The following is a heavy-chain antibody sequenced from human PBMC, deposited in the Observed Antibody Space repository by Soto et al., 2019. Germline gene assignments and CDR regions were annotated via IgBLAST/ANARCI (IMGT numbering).Heavy chain of an antibody. V-gene: IGHV4-34*01. D-gene: IGHD4-17*01. J-gene: IGHJ4*02. Sequence: SEALSVTCAVYGGSFSPYYWSWIRQTPGKGLEWIAEINYSGITNFNPSLKSRVTMSVDTSKSQISMKLSSMTAADTAMYYCARRDGDYLGVGYFDFWGQGSMVTVS. CDR2: INYSGIT. CDR3: ARRDGDYLGVGYFDF. CDR1: GGSFSPYY.